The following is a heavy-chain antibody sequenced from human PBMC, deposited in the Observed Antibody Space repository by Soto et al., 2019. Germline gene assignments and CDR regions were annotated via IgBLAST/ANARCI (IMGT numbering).Heavy chain of an antibody. CDR2: INADNDNT. CDR3: ARGSFGSTWYAYDY. V-gene: IGHV1-3*01. CDR1: GYSFTSYV. Sequence: ASVKVSCKASGYSFTSYVIHWVRQAPGQRLEWMGWINADNDNTRYSQTFQGRVTFLRDTSASTAYMELTILRSEDTAVYYCARGSFGSTWYAYDYWGLGTRVTVSS. D-gene: IGHD6-13*01. J-gene: IGHJ4*02.